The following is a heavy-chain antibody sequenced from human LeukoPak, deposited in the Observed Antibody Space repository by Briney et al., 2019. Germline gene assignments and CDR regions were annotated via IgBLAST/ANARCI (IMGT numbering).Heavy chain of an antibody. CDR1: GSTFSSYA. D-gene: IGHD3-22*01. V-gene: IGHV3-30-3*01. CDR2: ISYDGSNK. Sequence: GRSLRLSCAASGSTFSSYAMHWVRQAPGKGLEWVAVISYDGSNKYYADSVKGRFTISRDNSKNTLYLQMNSLRAEDTAVYYCARDREPSPITMIVGFLKYWGQGTLVTVSS. J-gene: IGHJ1*01. CDR3: ARDREPSPITMIVGFLKY.